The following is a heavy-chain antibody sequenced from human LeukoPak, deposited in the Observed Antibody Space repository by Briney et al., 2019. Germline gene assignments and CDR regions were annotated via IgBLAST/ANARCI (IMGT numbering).Heavy chain of an antibody. V-gene: IGHV4-38-2*02. Sequence: PSETLSLTCTVSGYSISSGYYWGWIRQPPGKGLEWIGSIYHSGSTYYNPSLKSRVTISVDTSKNQFSLKLSSVTAADTAVYYCARDEFDYWGQGTLVTVSS. J-gene: IGHJ4*02. CDR1: GYSISSGYY. CDR3: ARDEFDY. CDR2: IYHSGST.